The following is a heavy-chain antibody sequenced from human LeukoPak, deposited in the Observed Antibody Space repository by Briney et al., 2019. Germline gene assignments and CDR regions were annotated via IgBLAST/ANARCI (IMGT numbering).Heavy chain of an antibody. CDR2: ISPSGDIT. CDR1: GFTFGNHG. J-gene: IGHJ4*02. CDR3: AKDDAWLRFGE. Sequence: GESLRLSCAASGFTFGNHGMNWVRQAPGKGLEWVLGISPSGDITYYADSVKGRFTISRDNSKNTLYLEVISLTAEDTAVYYCAKDDAWLRFGEWSQGTLVTVSS. D-gene: IGHD3-10*01. V-gene: IGHV3-23*01.